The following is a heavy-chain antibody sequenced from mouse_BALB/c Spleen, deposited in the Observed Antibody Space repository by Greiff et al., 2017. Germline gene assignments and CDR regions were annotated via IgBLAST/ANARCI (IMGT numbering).Heavy chain of an antibody. Sequence: VQLQQSGPELVKPGASVKISCKASGYAFSSSWMNWVKQRPGQGLEWIGRIYPGDGDTNYNGKFKGKATLTADKSSSTAYMQLSSLTSVDSAVYFCAAITTVYAMDYWGQGTSVTVSS. J-gene: IGHJ4*01. V-gene: IGHV1-82*01. D-gene: IGHD1-1*01. CDR2: IYPGDGDT. CDR3: AAITTVYAMDY. CDR1: GYAFSSSW.